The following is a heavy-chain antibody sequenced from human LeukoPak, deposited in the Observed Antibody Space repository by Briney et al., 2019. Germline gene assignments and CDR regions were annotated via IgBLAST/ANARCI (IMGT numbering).Heavy chain of an antibody. V-gene: IGHV4-4*07. J-gene: IGHJ4*02. Sequence: SETLSLTCTVSGGSISSYYWSWIRQPAGKGLEWIGRIYTSGSTNYNPSLKSRVIMSIDTSKNQFSLKLSSVTAADTAVYYCARGGYQLYLWYYFDFWGQGTLSPSPQ. CDR1: GGSISSYY. CDR2: IYTSGST. D-gene: IGHD2-2*01. CDR3: ARGGYQLYLWYYFDF.